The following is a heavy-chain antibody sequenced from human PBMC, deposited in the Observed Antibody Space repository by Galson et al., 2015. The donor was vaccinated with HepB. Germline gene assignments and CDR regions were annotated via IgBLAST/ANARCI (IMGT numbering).Heavy chain of an antibody. Sequence: CAISGDSVSSNSAAWNWIRQSPSRGLEWLGRTYYRSKWYNDYAVSVKSRITINPDTSKNQFSLQLNSVTPEDTAVYYCAREDYYYGSGSYYPGWGYWGQGTLVTVSS. D-gene: IGHD3-10*01. J-gene: IGHJ4*02. CDR3: AREDYYYGSGSYYPGWGY. CDR2: TYYRSKWYN. CDR1: GDSVSSNSAA. V-gene: IGHV6-1*01.